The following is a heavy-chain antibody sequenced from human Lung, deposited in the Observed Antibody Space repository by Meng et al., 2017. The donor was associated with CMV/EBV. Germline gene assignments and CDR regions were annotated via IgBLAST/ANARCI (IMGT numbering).Heavy chain of an antibody. D-gene: IGHD3-3*01. V-gene: IGHV1-69*10. Sequence: SVKVSCKASGGTFSSYAISWVRQAPGQGLEWMGGIIPILGIANYAQKFQGRVTITADKSTSTAYMELSSLRSEDTAVYYCARDSITIFGVVTKNDYYYYGMDVWGQGXTVTVSS. CDR3: ARDSITIFGVVTKNDYYYYGMDV. CDR1: GGTFSSYA. CDR2: IIPILGIA. J-gene: IGHJ6*02.